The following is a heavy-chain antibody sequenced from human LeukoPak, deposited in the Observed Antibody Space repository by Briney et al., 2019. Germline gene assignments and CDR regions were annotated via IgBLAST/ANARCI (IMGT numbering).Heavy chain of an antibody. V-gene: IGHV4-39*01. CDR2: IYYSGST. J-gene: IGHJ4*02. CDR1: GFTFISYG. CDR3: ARCPNYYDSSGWHYSGSDY. Sequence: GSLRLSCAASGFTFISYGMSWVRQAPGKGLEWVGSIYYSGSTYYNPSLNSRVTISVDTSKNQFSLKLSSVTAADTAVYYCARCPNYYDSSGWHYSGSDYWGQGTLVTVSS. D-gene: IGHD3-22*01.